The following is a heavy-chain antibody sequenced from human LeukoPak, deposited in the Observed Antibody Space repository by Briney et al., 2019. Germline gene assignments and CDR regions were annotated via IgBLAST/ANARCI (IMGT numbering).Heavy chain of an antibody. D-gene: IGHD3-22*01. V-gene: IGHV3-23*01. J-gene: IGHJ3*02. CDR3: AKGYHLYDRAFDI. Sequence: PGGSLRLSCAASGFTFSSYAMSWVRQAPGKGLEWVSAIGGSGDSTYYADSVKGRFTISRDNSKNTLYLHMNSLRAEDTALYYCAKGYHLYDRAFDIWGQGTLVTVSS. CDR2: IGGSGDST. CDR1: GFTFSSYA.